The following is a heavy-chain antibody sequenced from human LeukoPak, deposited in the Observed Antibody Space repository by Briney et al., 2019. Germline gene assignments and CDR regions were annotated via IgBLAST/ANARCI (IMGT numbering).Heavy chain of an antibody. Sequence: SETLSLTCAVSGGSISSGGYYWSWIRQPPGKGLEWIGYIYYSGSTNYNPSLKSRVTISVDMSKNQFSLKLSSVTAADTAVYYCARTTEGGYTYDYFYYYYMDVWGKGTTVTISS. D-gene: IGHD5-18*01. V-gene: IGHV4-61*08. CDR3: ARTTEGGYTYDYFYYYYMDV. CDR2: IYYSGST. CDR1: GGSISSGGYY. J-gene: IGHJ6*03.